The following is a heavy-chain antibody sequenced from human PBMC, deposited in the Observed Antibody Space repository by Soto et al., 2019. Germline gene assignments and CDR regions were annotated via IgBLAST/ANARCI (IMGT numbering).Heavy chain of an antibody. J-gene: IGHJ4*02. CDR2: IDPSDSQT. Sequence: ESLNISCKGSGYSFAGYWITWVRQKPGKGLGWMGRIDPSDSQTYYSPSFRGHVTISVTKSITTVFLQWSSLRASDTAMYYCARQIYDSDTGPNFQYYFDSWGQGTPVTVS. D-gene: IGHD3-22*01. CDR1: GYSFAGYW. CDR3: ARQIYDSDTGPNFQYYFDS. V-gene: IGHV5-10-1*01.